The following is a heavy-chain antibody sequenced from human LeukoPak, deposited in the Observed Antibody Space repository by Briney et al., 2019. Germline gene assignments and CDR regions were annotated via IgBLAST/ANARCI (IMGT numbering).Heavy chain of an antibody. J-gene: IGHJ4*02. V-gene: IGHV1-18*01. Sequence: ASVKVSCKASGYTFTSYGISWVRQAPGQGLEWMGWISAYNGNTNYAQKLQGRVTMTTDTSTSTAYMELRSLRSDDTAVYYCARDVGRITIIVVVITLDYWGQGTLVTVSS. CDR2: ISAYNGNT. D-gene: IGHD3-22*01. CDR1: GYTFTSYG. CDR3: ARDVGRITIIVVVITLDY.